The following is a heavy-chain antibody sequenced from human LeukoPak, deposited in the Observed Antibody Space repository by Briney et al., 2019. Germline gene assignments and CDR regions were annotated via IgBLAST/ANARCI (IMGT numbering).Heavy chain of an antibody. V-gene: IGHV4-34*01. Sequence: RPSETLSLTCAVYGGSFSGYYWSWIRQPPGKGLEWIGEINHSGSTNYNPSLKSRVTISVDTSKNQFSLKLSSVTAADTAVYYCARGVDYGDYVILNAFDIRGQGTMVTVSS. CDR1: GGSFSGYY. J-gene: IGHJ3*02. CDR2: INHSGST. D-gene: IGHD4-17*01. CDR3: ARGVDYGDYVILNAFDI.